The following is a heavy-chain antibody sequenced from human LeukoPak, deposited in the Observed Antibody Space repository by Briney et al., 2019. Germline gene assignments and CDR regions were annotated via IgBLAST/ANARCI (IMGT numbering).Heavy chain of an antibody. V-gene: IGHV1-18*01. CDR3: ARDIAAADAFDI. CDR2: ISAYNGNT. D-gene: IGHD6-13*01. J-gene: IGHJ3*02. CDR1: GYTFTSYG. Sequence: ASVKASCKASGYTFTSYGISWVRQAPGQGLEWMGWISAYNGNTNYAQKLQGRVTMTTDTSTSTAYMELRSLRSDDTAVYYCARDIAAADAFDIWGQGTMVTVSS.